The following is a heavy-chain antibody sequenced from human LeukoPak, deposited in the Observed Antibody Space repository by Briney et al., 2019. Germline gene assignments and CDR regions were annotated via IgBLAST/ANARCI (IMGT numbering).Heavy chain of an antibody. V-gene: IGHV4-59*01. J-gene: IGHJ5*02. CDR3: ARDDPDYGGTSFDP. Sequence: SETLSLTCTVSGGSISSYYWSWIRQPPGKGLEWIGYIYYSGSTNYNPSLKSRVTISVDTSKNQFSLKLSSVTAADTAVYYCARDDPDYGGTSFDPWGQGTLVTVSS. CDR1: GGSISSYY. D-gene: IGHD4-23*01. CDR2: IYYSGST.